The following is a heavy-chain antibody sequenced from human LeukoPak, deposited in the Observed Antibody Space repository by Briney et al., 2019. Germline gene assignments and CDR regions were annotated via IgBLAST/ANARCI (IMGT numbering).Heavy chain of an antibody. CDR3: AKGAAYYDFWSGNTDAAFDI. CDR2: ISYDGSNK. CDR1: GFTFSSYG. V-gene: IGHV3-30*18. D-gene: IGHD3-3*01. J-gene: IGHJ3*02. Sequence: PGGSLRLSCAASGFTFSSYGMHWVRQAPGKGLEWVAVISYDGSNKYYADSVKGRFTISRDNSKNTLYLQMNSLRAEDTAVYYCAKGAAYYDFWSGNTDAAFDIWGQGTMVTVSS.